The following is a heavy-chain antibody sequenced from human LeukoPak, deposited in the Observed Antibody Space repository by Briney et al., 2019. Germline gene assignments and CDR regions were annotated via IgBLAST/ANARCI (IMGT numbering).Heavy chain of an antibody. Sequence: GGSLRLSCAASGFTFSSYAMSWVRQAPGKGLEWISAITSSSSYTFYADSVKGRFTISRDNAQNSLYLQMNSLRVEDTAIYYCARDPYNGAYSEGYYYYYMDVWGKGTTVTVSS. CDR2: ITSSSSYT. D-gene: IGHD1-1*01. CDR1: GFTFSSYA. V-gene: IGHV3-21*01. J-gene: IGHJ6*03. CDR3: ARDPYNGAYSEGYYYYYMDV.